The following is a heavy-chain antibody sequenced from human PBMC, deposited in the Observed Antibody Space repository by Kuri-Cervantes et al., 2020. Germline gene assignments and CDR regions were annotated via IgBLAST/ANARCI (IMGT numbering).Heavy chain of an antibody. CDR3: ARMGFVGGYGGTGGDYYYGMDV. Sequence: SVKVSCKASGGTFSSYAISWVRQAPEQGLEWMGGIIPIFGTANYAQKFQGRVTITADESTSTAYMELSSLRSEDTAVYYCARMGFVGGYGGTGGDYYYGMDVWGRGTTVTVSS. V-gene: IGHV1-69*13. CDR2: IIPIFGTA. D-gene: IGHD4-23*01. CDR1: GGTFSSYA. J-gene: IGHJ6*02.